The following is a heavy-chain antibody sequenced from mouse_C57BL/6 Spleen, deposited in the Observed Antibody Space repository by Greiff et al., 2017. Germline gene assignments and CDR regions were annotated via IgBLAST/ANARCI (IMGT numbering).Heavy chain of an antibody. CDR2: ISYDGSN. CDR3: AREYYGNYDAMDY. CDR1: GYSITSGYY. J-gene: IGHJ4*01. D-gene: IGHD2-1*01. Sequence: VQLQQSGPGLVKPSQSLSLTCSVTGYSITSGYYWNWIRQFPGNKLEWMGYISYDGSNNYNPSLKNRISITRDTSKNQFFLKLNSVTTEDTATYYCAREYYGNYDAMDYWGQGTSVTVSS. V-gene: IGHV3-6*01.